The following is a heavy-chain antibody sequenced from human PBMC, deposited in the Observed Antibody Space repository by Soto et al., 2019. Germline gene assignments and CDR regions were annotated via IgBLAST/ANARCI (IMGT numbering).Heavy chain of an antibody. CDR1: GFAVSSNY. CDR3: AKEGNYYDSSGYKKDHFDY. J-gene: IGHJ4*02. V-gene: IGHV3-53*01. D-gene: IGHD3-22*01. Sequence: GGSLRLSCAASGFAVSSNYMSWVRQAPGKGLEWVSVIYSGGSTYYADSVKGRFTISRDNSKNTLYLQMNSLRAEDTAVYYCAKEGNYYDSSGYKKDHFDYWGQGTLVTVYS. CDR2: IYSGGST.